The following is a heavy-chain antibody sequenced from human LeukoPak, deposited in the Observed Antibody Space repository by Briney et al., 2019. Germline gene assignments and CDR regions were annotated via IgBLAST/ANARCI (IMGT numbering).Heavy chain of an antibody. CDR2: ISSSSSYI. CDR1: GFTFSSYS. J-gene: IGHJ4*02. Sequence: GGSLRLSCAASGFTFSSYSMNWVRQAPGKGLEWVSSISSSSSYIYYADSVKGRFTISRDNAKNSLYLQMNSLRAEDTAAYYCAGDGLMIGYCSGGSCRTLDYWGQGTLVTVSS. V-gene: IGHV3-21*01. CDR3: AGDGLMIGYCSGGSCRTLDY. D-gene: IGHD2-15*01.